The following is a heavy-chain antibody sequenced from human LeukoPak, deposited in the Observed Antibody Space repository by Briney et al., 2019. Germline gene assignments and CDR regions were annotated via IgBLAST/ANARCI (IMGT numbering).Heavy chain of an antibody. D-gene: IGHD3-10*01. CDR1: GFMFSDYA. V-gene: IGHV3-23*01. Sequence: PGGSLRLSCVVSGFMFSDYAMTWVRQAPGKGLEWVSSSGSGVSAYHADSVRGRFGISRDNSKTTLYLQMNSLTVVDTAVYFCAKSLTVTPGVDKPHDYWGPGPLVTVSS. CDR3: AKSLTVTPGVDKPHDY. CDR2: SGSGVSA. J-gene: IGHJ4*02.